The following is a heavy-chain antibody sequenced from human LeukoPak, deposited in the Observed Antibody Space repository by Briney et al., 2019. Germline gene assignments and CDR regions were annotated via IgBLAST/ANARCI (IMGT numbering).Heavy chain of an antibody. D-gene: IGHD6-19*01. CDR2: IYYSGNT. V-gene: IGHV4-59*04. J-gene: IGHJ4*02. CDR3: AAGIEVAGAPFDY. Sequence: PGGSLRLSCTASGFTFGDYAMSWFRQPPGKGLEWIANIYYSGNTFYNPSLKSRVTISLDRSKHQFSLELRSVTAADMAVCYCAAGIEVAGAPFDYWGQGTLVTVSS. CDR1: GFTFGDYA.